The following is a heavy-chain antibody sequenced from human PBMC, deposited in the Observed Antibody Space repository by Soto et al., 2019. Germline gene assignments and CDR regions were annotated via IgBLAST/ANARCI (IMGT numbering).Heavy chain of an antibody. J-gene: IGHJ5*01. V-gene: IGHV4-38-2*01. CDR2: VYHTGRT. CDR3: ASSLGSGNYYNIPAS. D-gene: IGHD3-10*01. Sequence: SDTLSLTCAVSGYSISSNYYWGWIRQPPGKGLEWIGSVYHTGRTFYSPSHKSRVTILPDMSKNHFSLTLTSVTAADTAVYYCASSLGSGNYYNIPASWGQGILVTVSS. CDR1: GYSISSNYY.